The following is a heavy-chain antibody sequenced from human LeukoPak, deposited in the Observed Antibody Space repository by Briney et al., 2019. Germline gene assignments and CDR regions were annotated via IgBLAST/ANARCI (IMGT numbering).Heavy chain of an antibody. J-gene: IGHJ6*03. D-gene: IGHD6-13*01. CDR2: INPNSGGT. CDR1: GYIFTGYY. Sequence: ASVKVSCKASGYIFTGYYMHWVRQAPGQGLEWMGWINPNSGGTNYAQKFQGRVTMTRDTSISTAYMDLSRLRSDDTAVYYCARDFSSWQQLVPAYYYYFDVWGKGTTVTISS. CDR3: ARDFSSWQQLVPAYYYYFDV. V-gene: IGHV1-2*02.